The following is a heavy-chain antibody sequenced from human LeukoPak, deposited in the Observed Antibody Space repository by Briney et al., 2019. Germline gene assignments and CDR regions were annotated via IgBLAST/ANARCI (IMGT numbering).Heavy chain of an antibody. V-gene: IGHV3-30*04. J-gene: IGHJ4*02. Sequence: QSGGSLRLSCGASGLTFSSYAMHWVRKAPGKGLEWVAVISYDGSNKYYADSVKGRFTISRDNSKNTLYLQMNSLRAEDTAVYYCARDALRLPPIWGQGTLVTVSS. CDR3: ARDALRLPPI. CDR2: ISYDGSNK. D-gene: IGHD3-16*01. CDR1: GLTFSSYA.